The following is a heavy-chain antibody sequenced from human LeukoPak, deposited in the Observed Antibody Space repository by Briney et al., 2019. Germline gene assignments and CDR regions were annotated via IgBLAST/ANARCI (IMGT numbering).Heavy chain of an antibody. CDR2: ISGSGGST. CDR3: AKSSAYGDYNPCYYYYYMDV. Sequence: GGSLRLSCAASGFTFSGYAMSWVRQAPGKGLEWGSGISGSGGSTYQADSVKGRFTISRDNSKNTLDLQMKSLRAEDTAVYYCAKSSAYGDYNPCYYYYYMDVWGKGTTVTVSS. D-gene: IGHD4-17*01. CDR1: GFTFSGYA. J-gene: IGHJ6*03. V-gene: IGHV3-23*01.